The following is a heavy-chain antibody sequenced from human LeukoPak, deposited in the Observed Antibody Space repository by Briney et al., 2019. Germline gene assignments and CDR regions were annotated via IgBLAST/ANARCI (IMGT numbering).Heavy chain of an antibody. D-gene: IGHD2-21*01. V-gene: IGHV3-53*04. CDR2: IYGGGST. J-gene: IGHJ5*02. CDR3: ARDLRSCSGGECYEYKWFDP. Sequence: GGSLTLSCGASGFTVNSNYMAWVRQAPGKGLEWVAFIYGGGSTHYSESVRGRFTISRHNSNNTLYLQMGSLRPEDTGVYYCARDLRSCSGGECYEYKWFDPWGQGTLVTVSS. CDR1: GFTVNSNY.